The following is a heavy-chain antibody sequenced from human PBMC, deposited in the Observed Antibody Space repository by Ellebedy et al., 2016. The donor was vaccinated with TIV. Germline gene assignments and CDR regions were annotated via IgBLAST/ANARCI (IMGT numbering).Heavy chain of an antibody. D-gene: IGHD3-10*01. Sequence: GSLRLXXTVSGGSISSYYWSWIRQPPGKGLEWIGYIYYSGSTNYNPSLKSRVTISVDTSKNQFSLKLSSVTAADTAVYYCARDRRTGDFDYWGQGNLVTVSS. J-gene: IGHJ4*02. CDR3: ARDRRTGDFDY. CDR1: GGSISSYY. CDR2: IYYSGST. V-gene: IGHV4-59*01.